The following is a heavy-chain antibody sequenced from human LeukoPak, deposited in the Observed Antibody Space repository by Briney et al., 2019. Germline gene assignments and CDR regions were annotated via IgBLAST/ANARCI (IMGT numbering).Heavy chain of an antibody. J-gene: IGHJ5*02. D-gene: IGHD4-17*01. CDR2: IYHSGST. V-gene: IGHV4-30-2*01. CDR1: GGSISSGGYS. Sequence: PSETLSLTCAVSGGSISSGGYSWSWIRQPPGKGLEWIGYIYHSGSTYYNPSLKSRVTISVDRSKNQFSLKLSSVTAADTAVYYCARVPWYGDYVGWFDPWGQGTLVTVSS. CDR3: ARVPWYGDYVGWFDP.